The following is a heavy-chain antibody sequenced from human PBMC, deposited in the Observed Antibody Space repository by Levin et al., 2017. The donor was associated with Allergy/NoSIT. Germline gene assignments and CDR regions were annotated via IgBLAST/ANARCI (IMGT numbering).Heavy chain of an antibody. V-gene: IGHV4-59*08. CDR1: GGSISSSY. CDR2: IFYSGGA. CDR3: ARHLDPSGWSGWVRAFDI. D-gene: IGHD6-19*01. J-gene: IGHJ3*02. Sequence: SQTLSLTCTVSGGSISSSYWSWIRQPPGKRLEWIGYIFYSGGATYSPSLKSRVSISIETSKNQFSLSLNSVTAADTAVYYCARHLDPSGWSGWVRAFDIWGQGTVVAVSS.